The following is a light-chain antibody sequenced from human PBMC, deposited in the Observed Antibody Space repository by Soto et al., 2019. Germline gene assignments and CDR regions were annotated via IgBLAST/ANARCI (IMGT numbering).Light chain of an antibody. V-gene: IGLV3-21*02. CDR3: QVWDSSSDHVI. J-gene: IGLJ2*01. Sequence: SYELTQPPSVSGAPGQTARITCGGNNIESKSVHWYQQKPGQAPVLVVYGDSDRPSGIPERFSGSNSGNTATLTISRVAAGDEADYYCQVWDSSSDHVIFGGGTQLTVL. CDR2: GDS. CDR1: NIESKS.